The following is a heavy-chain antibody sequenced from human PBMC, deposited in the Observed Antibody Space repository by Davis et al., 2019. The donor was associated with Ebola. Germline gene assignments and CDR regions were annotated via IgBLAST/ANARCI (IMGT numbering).Heavy chain of an antibody. CDR1: GFTFSSYG. J-gene: IGHJ4*02. CDR3: ARGLMVYAIRGYYFDY. V-gene: IGHV3-30*02. D-gene: IGHD2-8*01. CDR2: IRYDGSNK. Sequence: GGSLRLSCAVSGFTFSSYGMHWVRQAPGKGLEWVAFIRYDGSNKYCADSVKGRFTISRDNAKNSLYLQMNSLRAEDTAVYYCARGLMVYAIRGYYFDYWGQGTLVTVSS.